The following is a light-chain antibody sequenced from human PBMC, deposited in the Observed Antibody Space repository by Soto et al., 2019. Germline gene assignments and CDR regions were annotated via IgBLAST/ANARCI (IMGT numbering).Light chain of an antibody. CDR2: DTS. Sequence: EIVLTQPPATLSVSKGESATLSCRASHGVSSKLAWYRQRPGQAPRLVIYDTSTRATGVPARFSGTGSGTDFTLTISRLEPEDFAVFYCQQYGNSPITFGQGTRLEIK. V-gene: IGKV3-20*01. CDR1: HGVSSK. J-gene: IGKJ5*01. CDR3: QQYGNSPIT.